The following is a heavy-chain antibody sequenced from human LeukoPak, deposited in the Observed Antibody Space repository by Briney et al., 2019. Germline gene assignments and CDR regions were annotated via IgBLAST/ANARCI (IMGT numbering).Heavy chain of an antibody. Sequence: SVKVSCKASGGTLSSYAISWVRQAPGQGLEWMGGIIPIFGTANYAQKFQGRVTITADESTSTAYMELSSLRSEDTAVYYCARGATVDTAMVTKYYYYGMDVWGQGTTVTVSS. CDR2: IIPIFGTA. CDR3: ARGATVDTAMVTKYYYYGMDV. V-gene: IGHV1-69*13. CDR1: GGTLSSYA. J-gene: IGHJ6*02. D-gene: IGHD5-18*01.